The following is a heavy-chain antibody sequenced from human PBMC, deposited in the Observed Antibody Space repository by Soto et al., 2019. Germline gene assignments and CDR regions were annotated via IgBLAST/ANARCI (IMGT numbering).Heavy chain of an antibody. CDR1: GGTFSSYA. CDR3: ARPRITMIEPDAFDI. J-gene: IGHJ3*02. Sequence: ASVKVSFKASGGTFSSYAISWLRQAPGQGLEWMGGIIPIFGTANYAQKFQGRVTITADKSTSTAYMELSSLRPEDTAVYYCARPRITMIEPDAFDIWGQGTMVTVSS. D-gene: IGHD3-22*01. CDR2: IIPIFGTA. V-gene: IGHV1-69*06.